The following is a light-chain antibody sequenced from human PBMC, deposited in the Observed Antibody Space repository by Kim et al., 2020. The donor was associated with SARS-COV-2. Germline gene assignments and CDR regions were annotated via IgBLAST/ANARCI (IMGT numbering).Light chain of an antibody. CDR2: YDS. CDR3: QVWDSSSDHVI. CDR1: NIGSKS. Sequence: APGKTARITCGGNNIGSKSVHRYQQKPGQAPVLVIYYDSDRPSGIPERFSGSNSGNTATLTISRVEAGDEADYYCQVWDSSSDHVIFGGGTQLTVL. V-gene: IGLV3-21*04. J-gene: IGLJ2*01.